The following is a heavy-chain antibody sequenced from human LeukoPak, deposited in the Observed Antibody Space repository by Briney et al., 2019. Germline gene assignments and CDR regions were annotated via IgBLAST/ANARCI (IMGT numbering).Heavy chain of an antibody. Sequence: GGSLRLSCAASGFTFSNYWMHWFRQAPGKGLVWVSRISSDESSTVYADSVKGRFTISRDNAKNTLHLQMNSLRAEDTAVYYCARGDSRGYYYTSGFDPWGQGTLVTVSS. CDR3: ARGDSRGYYYTSGFDP. J-gene: IGHJ5*02. V-gene: IGHV3-74*01. D-gene: IGHD3-22*01. CDR2: ISSDESST. CDR1: GFTFSNYW.